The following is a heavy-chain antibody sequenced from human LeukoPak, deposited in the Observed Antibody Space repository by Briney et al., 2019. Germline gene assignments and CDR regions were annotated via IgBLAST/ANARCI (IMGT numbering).Heavy chain of an antibody. Sequence: SETLSLTCTVSGGSINSRSYYWGWIRQPPGKGLEWIANIYSGSSYYNPSLKSRVTISVDMSKNQFSLKLSSVTAADTAVYYCARVMDTAWWGNYYYYMDVWGKGTTVTVSS. CDR1: GGSINSRSYY. CDR2: IYSGSS. CDR3: ARVMDTAWWGNYYYYMDV. J-gene: IGHJ6*03. V-gene: IGHV4-39*07. D-gene: IGHD5-18*01.